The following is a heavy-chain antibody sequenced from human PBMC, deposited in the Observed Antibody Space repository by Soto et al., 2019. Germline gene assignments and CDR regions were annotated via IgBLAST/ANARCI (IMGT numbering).Heavy chain of an antibody. Sequence: EVQLVETGGGLIQPGASLRLSCAASGFTVSSNYMNWVRQAPGKGLEWVGRSRNKGSGYSTEYAVSVKGRFTISRDDSKNSLFLQMNGLKTEDTAVYYCARSGSDYFDYWGQGTLVTVSS. CDR3: ARSGSDYFDY. CDR2: SRNKGSGYST. D-gene: IGHD3-3*01. CDR1: GFTVSSNY. V-gene: IGHV3-72*01. J-gene: IGHJ4*02.